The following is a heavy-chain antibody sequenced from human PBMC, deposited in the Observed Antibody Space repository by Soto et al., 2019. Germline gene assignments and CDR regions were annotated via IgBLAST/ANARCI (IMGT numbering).Heavy chain of an antibody. CDR2: ISYDGSNK. J-gene: IGHJ6*02. V-gene: IGHV3-30-3*01. Sequence: QVQLVESGGGVVQPGRSLRLSCAASGFTFSSYAMHWVRQAPGRGLEWVAVISYDGSNKYYADSVKGRFTISRDNSKNTLYLQMNSLRAEDTAVYYCARDLYDFWSGNSWTDYYYYGLDVWGQGTTVTVSS. D-gene: IGHD3-3*01. CDR3: ARDLYDFWSGNSWTDYYYYGLDV. CDR1: GFTFSSYA.